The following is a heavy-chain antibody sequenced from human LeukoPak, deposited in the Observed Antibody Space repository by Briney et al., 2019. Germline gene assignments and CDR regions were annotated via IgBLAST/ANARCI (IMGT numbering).Heavy chain of an antibody. Sequence: GASVKVSCTASGGTFSSYAISWVRQAPGQGLEWMGGIIPIFGTANYAQKFQGRVTITADESTSTAYMELSSLRSEDTAVYYCARYVWGSYRSEATFDYWGQGTLVTVSS. CDR3: ARYVWGSYRSEATFDY. J-gene: IGHJ4*02. V-gene: IGHV1-69*13. CDR2: IIPIFGTA. CDR1: GGTFSSYA. D-gene: IGHD3-16*02.